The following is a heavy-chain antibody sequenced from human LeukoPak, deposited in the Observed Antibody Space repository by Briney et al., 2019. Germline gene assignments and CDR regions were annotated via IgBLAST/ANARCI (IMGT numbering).Heavy chain of an antibody. D-gene: IGHD3-16*02. CDR1: GGSFSGYY. CDR3: ARGGPYYDYVWGSYRYTFPYFDY. Sequence: SETLSLTCAVYGGSFSGYYWSWIRQPPGKGLEWIGEINHSGSTNYNPSLKSRVNISVDTSKNQFSLKLSSGTAADTAVYYCARGGPYYDYVWGSYRYTFPYFDYWGQGTLVTVSS. V-gene: IGHV4-34*01. CDR2: INHSGST. J-gene: IGHJ4*02.